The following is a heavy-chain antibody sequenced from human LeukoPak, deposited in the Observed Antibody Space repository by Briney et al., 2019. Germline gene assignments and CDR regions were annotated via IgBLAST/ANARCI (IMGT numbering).Heavy chain of an antibody. CDR2: MSSSGSTI. CDR3: ARVATYCGGDCNDY. CDR1: GFTFSSYE. Sequence: GGSLRLSCAASGFTFSSYEMNWVRQAPGKGLEWVSYMSSSGSTIYYADSVKGRFTISRDNAKNSLYLQMNSLRAEDTAVYYCARVATYCGGDCNDYWGQGTLVTVSS. D-gene: IGHD2-21*02. J-gene: IGHJ4*02. V-gene: IGHV3-48*03.